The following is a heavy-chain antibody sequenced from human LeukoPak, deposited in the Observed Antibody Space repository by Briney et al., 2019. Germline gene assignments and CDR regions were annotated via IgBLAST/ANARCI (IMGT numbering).Heavy chain of an antibody. J-gene: IGHJ5*02. V-gene: IGHV3-21*01. D-gene: IGHD3-10*01. Sequence: GGSLRLSCAASGFTFSSYSMNWVRQAPGKGLEWVSSISSSSSYIYYADSVKGRFTISRDNAKNSLYLQMNSLRAEDTAVYYCARDLRLLWFGELSSWFDPWGQGTLVTVSS. CDR1: GFTFSSYS. CDR3: ARDLRLLWFGELSSWFDP. CDR2: ISSSSSYI.